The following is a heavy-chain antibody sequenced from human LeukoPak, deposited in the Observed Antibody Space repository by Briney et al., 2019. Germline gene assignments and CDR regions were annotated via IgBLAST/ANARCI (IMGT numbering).Heavy chain of an antibody. CDR1: GGSFSGYY. CDR2: INHSGST. D-gene: IGHD3-22*01. CDR3: ARGITHNYYDSSGYYSPIHYYYYGMDV. V-gene: IGHV4-34*01. J-gene: IGHJ6*02. Sequence: SETLSLTCAVYGGSFSGYYWSWIRQPPGKGLEWIGEINHSGSTNYNPSLKSRVTISVDTSKNQFSLKLSSVTAADTAVYYCARGITHNYYDSSGYYSPIHYYYYGMDVWGQGTTVTVSS.